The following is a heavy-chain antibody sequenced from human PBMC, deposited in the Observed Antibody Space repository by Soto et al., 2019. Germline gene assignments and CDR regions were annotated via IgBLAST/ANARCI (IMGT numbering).Heavy chain of an antibody. CDR3: ARRPLYQSPLFDY. CDR1: GGSISSSSYY. D-gene: IGHD2-2*02. Sequence: SETLSLTCTVSGGSISSSSYYWGWIRQPPGKGLEWIGSIFYSGSTYYNPSLKSRVTISVDTSKNQFSLKLSSVTAADTAVYYCARRPLYQSPLFDYWGQGTLVTVSS. CDR2: IFYSGST. J-gene: IGHJ4*02. V-gene: IGHV4-39*07.